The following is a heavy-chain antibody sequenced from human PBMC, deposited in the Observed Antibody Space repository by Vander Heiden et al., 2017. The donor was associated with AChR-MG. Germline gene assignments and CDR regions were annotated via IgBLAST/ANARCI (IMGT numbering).Heavy chain of an antibody. CDR3: ARPPSVCSNNICRRYYFDS. Sequence: EVQLVESGGGLVQPGGSLRLPCAASAVTVSAYWLRWVRHAARKALEWVANISENGGEKYYVDSVKGRFTISRDKAKKSMYLQMNSLRAEDTAVYYCARPPSVCSNNICRRYYFDSWGRGILVTVSS. V-gene: IGHV3-7*01. CDR1: AVTVSAYW. CDR2: ISENGGEK. D-gene: IGHD2-2*01. J-gene: IGHJ4*02.